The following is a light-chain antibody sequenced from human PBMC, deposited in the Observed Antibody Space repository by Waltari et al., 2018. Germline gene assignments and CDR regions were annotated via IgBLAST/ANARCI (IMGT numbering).Light chain of an antibody. CDR2: DAS. CDR1: QPVSSTY. CDR3: QHYGSSTWT. J-gene: IGKJ1*01. Sequence: DIVLTQSPGTLSLSPRERASLSCRATQPVSSTYLAWYQQKPGQAPRLLIYDASSRATGIPDRFSGSGSGTDFTLIISRLEPEDFAVYYCQHYGSSTWTFGQGTKVEIK. V-gene: IGKV3-20*01.